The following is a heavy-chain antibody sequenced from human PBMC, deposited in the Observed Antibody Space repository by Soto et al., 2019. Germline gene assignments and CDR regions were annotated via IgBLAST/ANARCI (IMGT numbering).Heavy chain of an antibody. V-gene: IGHV3-15*07. J-gene: IGHJ4*02. CDR1: GFTFTNAW. D-gene: IGHD5-18*01. Sequence: GGSLRLSCATSGFTFTNAWMHWVRQAPGKGLEWVGRIKSKTDGGTTDYATPVKDRFTISREDSKNTLYLQMNSLKTEDTAVYFCTTVGDIYGSGYWGQGTLVTVSS. CDR2: IKSKTDGGTT. CDR3: TTVGDIYGSGY.